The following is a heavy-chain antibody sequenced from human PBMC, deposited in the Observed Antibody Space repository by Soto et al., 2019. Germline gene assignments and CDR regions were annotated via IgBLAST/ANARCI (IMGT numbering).Heavy chain of an antibody. CDR2: ISWNSGSI. Sequence: EVQLVESGGGLVQPGRSLRLSCAASGFTFDDYAMHWVRQAPGKGLEWVSGISWNSGSIGYADSVKGRFTMSRDDAKNPLYMQMNSLRAEDTALYDCAKEAGYSSSLYYYCYYMDVWGKGTTVTVSS. J-gene: IGHJ6*03. V-gene: IGHV3-9*01. D-gene: IGHD6-13*01. CDR3: AKEAGYSSSLYYYCYYMDV. CDR1: GFTFDDYA.